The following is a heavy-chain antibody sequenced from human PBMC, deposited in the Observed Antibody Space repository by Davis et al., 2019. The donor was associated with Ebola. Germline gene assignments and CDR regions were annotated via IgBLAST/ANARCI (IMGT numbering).Heavy chain of an antibody. J-gene: IGHJ5*02. CDR2: ITPDGGRT. Sequence: PGGSLRLSCVASGFTFSSYWMHWVRQAPGKGPVWVSRITPDGGRTGYADSVEGRFTISRDNSKNTLYLQMNSLRAEDTAVYYCANVGHIVVVTGRYYWFDPWGQGTLVTVSS. CDR3: ANVGHIVVVTGRYYWFDP. D-gene: IGHD2-21*02. V-gene: IGHV3-74*01. CDR1: GFTFSSYW.